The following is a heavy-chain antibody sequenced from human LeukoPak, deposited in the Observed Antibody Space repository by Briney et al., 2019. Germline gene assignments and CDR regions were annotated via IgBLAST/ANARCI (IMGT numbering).Heavy chain of an antibody. CDR3: ARQGCSGGSCYSPDTRYAFDI. D-gene: IGHD2-15*01. Sequence: SETLSLTCTVSGGSISSYYWSWIRQPPGKGLKWIGYIYYSGSTNYNPSLKSRVTISVDTSKNQFSLKLSSVTAADTAVYYCARQGCSGGSCYSPDTRYAFDIWGQGTMVTVSS. CDR1: GGSISSYY. CDR2: IYYSGST. J-gene: IGHJ3*02. V-gene: IGHV4-59*08.